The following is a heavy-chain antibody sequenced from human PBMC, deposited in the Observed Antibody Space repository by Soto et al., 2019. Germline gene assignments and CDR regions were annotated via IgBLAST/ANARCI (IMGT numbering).Heavy chain of an antibody. V-gene: IGHV3-7*01. D-gene: IGHD3-9*01. CDR2: IKQDGSEK. Sequence: GGSLRLSCAASGFTFSSYWMSWVRQAPGKGLEWVANIKQDGSEKYYVDSVKGRFTISRDNAKNSLYLQMNSLRAEDTAVYYCARVGYYDILTGYYRAEYFQHWGQGTLVTVSS. CDR1: GFTFSSYW. CDR3: ARVGYYDILTGYYRAEYFQH. J-gene: IGHJ1*01.